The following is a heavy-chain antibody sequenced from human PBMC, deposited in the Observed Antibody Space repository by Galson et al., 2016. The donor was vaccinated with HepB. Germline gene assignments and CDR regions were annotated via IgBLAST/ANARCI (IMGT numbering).Heavy chain of an antibody. J-gene: IGHJ4*02. CDR1: GFTFGDYG. V-gene: IGHV3-49*03. CDR2: IRKKAYGRTT. CDR3: AREAGYDLVFEVPPYYFAY. Sequence: SLRLSCATSGFTFGDYGIGWFRQAPGKGLEWVGFIRKKAYGRTTQYAASVNGRFTISREDSKSTAYLQMDSLKTEDTAIYYCAREAGYDLVFEVPPYYFAYWGQGTLVSVSS. D-gene: IGHD5-12*01.